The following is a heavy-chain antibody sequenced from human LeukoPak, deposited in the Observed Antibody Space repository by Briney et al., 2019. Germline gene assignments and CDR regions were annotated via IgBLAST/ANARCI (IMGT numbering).Heavy chain of an antibody. V-gene: IGHV3-30*02. CDR3: SKRTEKTEFDY. CDR2: ILHDGSLS. D-gene: IGHD1-14*01. CDR1: GFSFSSYG. Sequence: GGSLRLSCAASGFSFSSYGMHWVRQAPGKGLEWVALILHDGSLSFYADSARGRFTISRDNSKNTLYLQMNSPTVEDTGVYYCSKRTEKTEFDYWGQGTLVTVSS. J-gene: IGHJ4*02.